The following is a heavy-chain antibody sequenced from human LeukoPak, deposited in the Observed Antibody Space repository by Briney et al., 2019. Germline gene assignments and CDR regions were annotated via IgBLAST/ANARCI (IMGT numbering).Heavy chain of an antibody. CDR3: ARENPYYYGSGSPGAFDI. J-gene: IGHJ3*02. D-gene: IGHD3-10*01. Sequence: PGGSLRLSCAASGFTFSDYYMSWIRQAPGKGLEWVSYISSSGSTIYYADSVKGRFTISRDNAKNSLYLQMNSLRAEDTAVYYCARENPYYYGSGSPGAFDIWGQGTMVTVSS. CDR2: ISSSGSTI. V-gene: IGHV3-11*04. CDR1: GFTFSDYY.